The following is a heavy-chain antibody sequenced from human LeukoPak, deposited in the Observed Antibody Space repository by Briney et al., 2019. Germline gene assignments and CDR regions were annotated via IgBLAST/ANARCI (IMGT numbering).Heavy chain of an antibody. D-gene: IGHD6-19*01. CDR2: INHSGST. CDR3: AKRPRGAVAGYFDD. V-gene: IGHV4-34*01. J-gene: IGHJ4*02. CDR1: GGSFSGYY. Sequence: SETLSLTCAVYGGSFSGYYWSWIRQPPGKGLEWIGEINHSGSTNYNPSLKSRVTISVDTSKNQFSLKLSSVTAADTAVYYCAKRPRGAVAGYFDDWGQGTLVTVSS.